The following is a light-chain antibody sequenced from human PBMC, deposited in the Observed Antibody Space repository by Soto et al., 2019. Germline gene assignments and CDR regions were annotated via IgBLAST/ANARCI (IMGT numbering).Light chain of an antibody. CDR1: SSNIGSNT. J-gene: IGLJ2*01. CDR2: SNN. CDR3: AAWDDSLNGVV. V-gene: IGLV1-44*01. Sequence: QSVLTQPPSASGTPGQRVTISCSGSSSNIGSNTVNWYQQLTGTATKLLIYSNNQRASGVPDRFSGSKSGTSASLAISGLQSEDEADYYCAAWDDSLNGVVFGGGTKLTVL.